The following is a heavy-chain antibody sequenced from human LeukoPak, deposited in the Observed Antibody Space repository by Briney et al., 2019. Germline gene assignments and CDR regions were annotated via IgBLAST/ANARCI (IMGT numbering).Heavy chain of an antibody. CDR3: AREKVGATTVVSRRYQYYMDV. CDR1: GGFISSYY. D-gene: IGHD1-26*01. Sequence: SETLSLTRTVSGGFISSYYWSGVRQPPGKGLEGVGDIYYRGSTTYSPSLKSRVTISVDTSKNQFSLTLSCVTAADTAVYYCAREKVGATTVVSRRYQYYMDVWGKGTTVTISS. CDR2: IYYRGST. J-gene: IGHJ6*03. V-gene: IGHV4-59*01.